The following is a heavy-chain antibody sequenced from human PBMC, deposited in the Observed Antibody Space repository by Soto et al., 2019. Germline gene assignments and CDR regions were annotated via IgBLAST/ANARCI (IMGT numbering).Heavy chain of an antibody. CDR1: GFTFSSYS. V-gene: IGHV3-21*01. CDR3: ARDRTRSDLPGGYYYYYMDV. CDR2: ISSSSSYI. J-gene: IGHJ6*03. Sequence: GGSLRLSCAASGFTFSSYSMNWVRQAPGKGLEWVSSISSSSSYIYYADSVKGRFTISRDNAKNSLYLQMNSLRAEDTAVYYCARDRTRSDLPGGYYYYYMDVWGKGTTVTVSS. D-gene: IGHD3-3*01.